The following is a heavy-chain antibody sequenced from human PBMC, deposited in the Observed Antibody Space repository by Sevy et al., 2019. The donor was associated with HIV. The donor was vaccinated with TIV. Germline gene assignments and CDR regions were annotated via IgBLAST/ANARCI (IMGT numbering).Heavy chain of an antibody. CDR1: GFTFSDYR. J-gene: IGHJ4*02. D-gene: IGHD3-16*01. Sequence: GESLKISCAASGFTFSDYRLHWVRQAPGKGLEWVAVISYDGRNNKYNEDSVKGRFTISRDNSKNTVYLQMNSLRAEDTAIYYCARDRGETLSSAFDYWGQGTLVTVSS. CDR3: ARDRGETLSSAFDY. CDR2: ISYDGRNNK. V-gene: IGHV3-30*03.